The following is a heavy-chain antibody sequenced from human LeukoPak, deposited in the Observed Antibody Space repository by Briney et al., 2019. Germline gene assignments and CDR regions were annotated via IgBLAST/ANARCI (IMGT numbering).Heavy chain of an antibody. CDR2: MDQTGST. CDR1: RYSISSDYY. D-gene: IGHD5-24*01. V-gene: IGHV4-38-2*02. J-gene: IGHJ4*02. Sequence: SETLSLTCTVSRYSISSDYYWGWLRQPPGKGLEWIASMDQTGSTYYNPSLKGRVTISVDTSKNQFSLKMNSVTAADTAVYYCATREMATKYYFDYWGQGTLVTVSS. CDR3: ATREMATKYYFDY.